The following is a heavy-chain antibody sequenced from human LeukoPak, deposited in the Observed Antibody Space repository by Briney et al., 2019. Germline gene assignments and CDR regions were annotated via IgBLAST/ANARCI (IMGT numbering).Heavy chain of an antibody. CDR1: GFTFSSYW. Sequence: GGSLRLSCAASGFTFSSYWMHWVRQAPGKGLVGVSRINTDGSSTSYADSVKGRFTISRDNAKNTLYLQMNSLRAEDTAVYYCARGSHVNYDFWSGYHTAGLFDYWGQGTLVTVSS. J-gene: IGHJ4*02. V-gene: IGHV3-74*01. D-gene: IGHD3-3*01. CDR2: INTDGSST. CDR3: ARGSHVNYDFWSGYHTAGLFDY.